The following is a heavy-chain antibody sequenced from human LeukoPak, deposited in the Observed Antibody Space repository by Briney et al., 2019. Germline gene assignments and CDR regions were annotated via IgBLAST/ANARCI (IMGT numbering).Heavy chain of an antibody. CDR1: GFTFSSHS. Sequence: AGGSLRLSCAASGFTFSSHSMNWVRQAPGKGLEWVSYISISSSTIYYADSVKGRFTISRDNAKNSLYLQMNSLRAEDTAVYYCARGAYYYEDWGQGTLVTVSS. D-gene: IGHD3-22*01. J-gene: IGHJ4*02. V-gene: IGHV3-48*01. CDR2: ISISSSTI. CDR3: ARGAYYYED.